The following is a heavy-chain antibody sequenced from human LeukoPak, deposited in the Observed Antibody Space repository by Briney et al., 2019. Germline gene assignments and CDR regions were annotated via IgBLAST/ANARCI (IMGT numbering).Heavy chain of an antibody. CDR2: TIPIFGTA. CDR3: ATCQWFGELLPLGY. CDR1: GGTFSSYA. J-gene: IGHJ4*02. V-gene: IGHV1-69*01. D-gene: IGHD3-10*01. Sequence: SVKVSCKASGGTFSSYAISWVRQAPGQGLEWMGGTIPIFGTANYAQKFQGRVTITADESTSTAYMELSSLRSEDTAVYYCATCQWFGELLPLGYWGQGTLVTVSS.